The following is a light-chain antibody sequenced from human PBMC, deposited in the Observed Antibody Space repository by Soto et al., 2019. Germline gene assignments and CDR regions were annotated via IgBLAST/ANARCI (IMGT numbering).Light chain of an antibody. CDR3: CSYAGSSTYV. Sequence: QSVLTQPASVTGSPGQSITISCTGTRSDVGSFNLVSWYQQHPGKAPKLMIYETDKRPPGVSNRFSGSKSGNTASLTISGLQAEDEADYYCCSYAGSSTYVFGAGTKVTVL. CDR2: ETD. V-gene: IGLV2-23*01. J-gene: IGLJ1*01. CDR1: RSDVGSFNL.